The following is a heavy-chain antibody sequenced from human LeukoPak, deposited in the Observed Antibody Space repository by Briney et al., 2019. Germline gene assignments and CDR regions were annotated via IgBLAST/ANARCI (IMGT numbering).Heavy chain of an antibody. J-gene: IGHJ4*02. D-gene: IGHD2-15*01. CDR2: IFGSGGSA. V-gene: IGHV3-23*01. CDR1: GFTFGSYA. Sequence: GGTLRLSCAASGFTFGSYAMYWVRQAPGKGLEWVSGIFGSGGSAHYADSVKGRFTISRDNSKNTVYLQMDSLRAEDSAIYYCAKTTTGYSSGRYPAWPIDYWGQGTLVTVSS. CDR3: AKTTTGYSSGRYPAWPIDY.